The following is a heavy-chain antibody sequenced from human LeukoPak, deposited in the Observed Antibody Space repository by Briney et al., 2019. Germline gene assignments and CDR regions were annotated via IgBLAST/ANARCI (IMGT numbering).Heavy chain of an antibody. D-gene: IGHD2-15*01. V-gene: IGHV3-13*01. J-gene: IGHJ4*02. CDR1: GFTFRSYD. CDR3: VRQATPHGHFVY. CDR2: IGIGGDT. Sequence: GGSLRLSCAASGFTFRSYDMHWVRQATGKGLEWVSAIGIGGDTYYPGSVKGRFTISRENAKNSLYLQMNSLRAGDTAVYYCVRQATPHGHFVYWGQGILVTVSS.